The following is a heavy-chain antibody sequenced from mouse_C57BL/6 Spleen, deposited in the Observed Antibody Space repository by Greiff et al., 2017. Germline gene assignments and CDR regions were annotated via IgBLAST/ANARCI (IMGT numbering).Heavy chain of an antibody. CDR3: ARVYYSHYFDY. D-gene: IGHD1-1*01. CDR1: GFTFSSYT. J-gene: IGHJ2*01. Sequence: EVQRVESGGGLVKPGGSLKLSCAASGFTFSSYTMSWVRQTPEKRLEWVATISGGGGNTYYPDSVKGRFTISRDNAKNTLYLQMSSLRSEDTALYYCARVYYSHYFDYWGQGTTLTVSS. V-gene: IGHV5-9*01. CDR2: ISGGGGNT.